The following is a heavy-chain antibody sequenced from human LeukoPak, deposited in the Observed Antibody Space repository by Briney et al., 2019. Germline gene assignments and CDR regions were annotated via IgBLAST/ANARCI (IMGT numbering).Heavy chain of an antibody. D-gene: IGHD6-13*01. Sequence: PGGSLRLSCAASGFTFSNAWMSWVRQAPGKGLEWVGRIKSKTDGGTTDYAAAVKGRFTISRDDSKNTLHLQMNSLKTEDTAVYYCTTDFVMGIAAAGVFDYWGQGTLVTVSS. J-gene: IGHJ4*02. CDR2: IKSKTDGGTT. V-gene: IGHV3-15*01. CDR3: TTDFVMGIAAAGVFDY. CDR1: GFTFSNAW.